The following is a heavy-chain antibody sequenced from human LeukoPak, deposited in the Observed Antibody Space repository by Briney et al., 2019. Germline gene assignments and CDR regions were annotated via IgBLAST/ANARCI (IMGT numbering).Heavy chain of an antibody. D-gene: IGHD6-6*01. Sequence: SETLSLTCTVSGGSISSYYWSWIRQPPGKGLEWIGYIYYSGSTNYNPSLKSRVTISVDTSKNQFSLKLSSVTAADTAVYYCARDDVYSSSGFDYWGQGTLVTVSS. CDR1: GGSISSYY. V-gene: IGHV4-59*01. CDR2: IYYSGST. J-gene: IGHJ4*02. CDR3: ARDDVYSSSGFDY.